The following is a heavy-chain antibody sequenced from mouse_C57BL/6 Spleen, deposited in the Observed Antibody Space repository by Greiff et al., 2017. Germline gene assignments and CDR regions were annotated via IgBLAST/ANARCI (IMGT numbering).Heavy chain of an antibody. J-gene: IGHJ3*01. V-gene: IGHV1-64*01. CDR1: GYTFTSYW. CDR3: AKIYDYDGFAY. Sequence: QVHVKQPGAELVKPGASVKLSCKASGYTFTSYWMPWVKQRPGQGLEWIGMIHPNSGSTNYNEKFKSKATLTVDKSSSTAYMQLSSLTSEDSAVYYCAKIYDYDGFAYWGQGTLVTVSA. CDR2: IHPNSGST. D-gene: IGHD2-4*01.